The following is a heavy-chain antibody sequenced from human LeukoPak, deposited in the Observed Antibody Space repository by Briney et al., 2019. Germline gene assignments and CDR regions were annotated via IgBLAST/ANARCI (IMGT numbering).Heavy chain of an antibody. V-gene: IGHV1-24*01. D-gene: IGHD3-10*01. CDR1: GYTLTELS. J-gene: IGHJ4*02. CDR3: ATDIWFRNF. Sequence: ASVKVSCKVSGYTLTELSMHWVRQAPGKGLEWMGGFDSEDGETIYAQKFQGRVTITTDESTSTAYMELSSLRSEDTAVYYCATDIWFRNFWGQGTLVTVSS. CDR2: FDSEDGET.